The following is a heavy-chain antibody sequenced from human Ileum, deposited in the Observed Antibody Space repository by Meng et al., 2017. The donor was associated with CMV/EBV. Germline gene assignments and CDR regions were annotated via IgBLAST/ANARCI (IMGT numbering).Heavy chain of an antibody. CDR3: AQRIYIDSYYFDS. CDR1: GGPISSNYY. Sequence: HRQESGPGLVKPSETLSLTCTVSGGPISSNYYWGWIRQSPGKGLEWIGSLYYNGDTYYNPSLKSRVTLSVDASKNQFSLKLNSVIAADTAVYYCAQRIYIDSYYFDSWGQGTLVTVSS. CDR2: LYYNGDT. J-gene: IGHJ4*02. V-gene: IGHV4-39*07. D-gene: IGHD2/OR15-2a*01.